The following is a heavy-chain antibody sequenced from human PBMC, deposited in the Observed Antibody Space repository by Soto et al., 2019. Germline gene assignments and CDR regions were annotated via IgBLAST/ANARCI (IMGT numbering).Heavy chain of an antibody. CDR1: GFTFINYA. CDR2: INDDSVNT. Sequence: GGSVRLCCTACGFTFINYAVSVVRQAAGKGLEWISAINDDSVNTYHADSVKGRFTISRDNSKNTLYLQMNSLRAEDTAMYYCAKRSVSGTYSPFDYWGQGTLVTVYS. D-gene: IGHD1-7*01. V-gene: IGHV3-23*01. CDR3: AKRSVSGTYSPFDY. J-gene: IGHJ4*02.